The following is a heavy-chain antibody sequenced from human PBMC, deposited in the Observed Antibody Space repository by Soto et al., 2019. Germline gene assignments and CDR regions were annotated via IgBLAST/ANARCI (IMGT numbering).Heavy chain of an antibody. Sequence: SETLSLTCTVSGGSISSGDYYWSWIRQPPGKGLEWIGYSYYSGSTYYNPSLKSRVTMSVDTSKNTLSLKLSSVTAADTDVYYCDRANVAEFGELLPVFGYYYGMDVWGQGTTVTVSS. CDR3: DRANVAEFGELLPVFGYYYGMDV. CDR1: GGSISSGDYY. J-gene: IGHJ6*02. D-gene: IGHD3-10*01. V-gene: IGHV4-30-4*01. CDR2: SYYSGST.